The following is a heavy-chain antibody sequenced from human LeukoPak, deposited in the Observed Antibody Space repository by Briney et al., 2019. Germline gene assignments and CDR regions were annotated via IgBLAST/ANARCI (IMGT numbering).Heavy chain of an antibody. CDR1: GYTCTSYD. CDR2: MNPNSGNT. J-gene: IGHJ6*03. CDR3: ASQDPLAGTDYYYYMDV. V-gene: IGHV1-8*01. D-gene: IGHD6-19*01. Sequence: ASVKVSCKASGYTCTSYDINWGRQATGQGLEWRGWMNPNSGNTGYAQKFQGRVTITRNTSINKAYMELSRLRSENTAVYYCASQDPLAGTDYYYYMDVWGKGTTVTVSS.